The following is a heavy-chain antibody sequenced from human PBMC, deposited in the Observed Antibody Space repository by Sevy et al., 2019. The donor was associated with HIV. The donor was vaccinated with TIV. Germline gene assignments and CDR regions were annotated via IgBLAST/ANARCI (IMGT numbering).Heavy chain of an antibody. CDR1: GGPISSYY. CDR3: ARQLWFGELSDNWFDP. Sequence: SETLSLTCTVSGGPISSYYWSWIRQPAGKGLEWIGRIYTSGSTNYNPSLKSRVTMSVDTSKNQFSLKLSSVTAADTAVYYCARQLWFGELSDNWFDPWGQGTLVTVSS. V-gene: IGHV4-4*07. CDR2: IYTSGST. D-gene: IGHD3-10*01. J-gene: IGHJ5*02.